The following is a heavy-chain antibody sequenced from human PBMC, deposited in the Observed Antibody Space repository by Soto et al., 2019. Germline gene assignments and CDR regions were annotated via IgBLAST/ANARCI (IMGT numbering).Heavy chain of an antibody. CDR3: LIAVAGSFAPDY. CDR2: ISSSSTYI. D-gene: IGHD6-19*01. J-gene: IGHJ4*02. CDR1: GFTFITYS. V-gene: IGHV3-21*01. Sequence: PWGSLRLSCSASGFTFITYSMNWVRQAPGKGLEWVSYISSSSTYIYYADSVKGRFTISRDNAKNSLYLQMNSLGAEDTAVYYCLIAVAGSFAPDYWGQGTLVTVS.